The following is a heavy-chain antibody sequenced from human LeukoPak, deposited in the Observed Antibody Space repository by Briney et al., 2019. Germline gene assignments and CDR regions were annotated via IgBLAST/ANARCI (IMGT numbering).Heavy chain of an antibody. CDR1: GGSFSGYY. CDR2: INHSGST. J-gene: IGHJ3*02. Sequence: PSETLSLTCAVYGGSFSGYYWSWIRQPPGKGLEWIGEINHSGSTNYNPSLKSRVTISVDTSKNQFSLKLSSVTAADTAVYYCARITMVRGVIRARRPDAFDIWGQGTMVTVSS. D-gene: IGHD3-10*01. V-gene: IGHV4-34*01. CDR3: ARITMVRGVIRARRPDAFDI.